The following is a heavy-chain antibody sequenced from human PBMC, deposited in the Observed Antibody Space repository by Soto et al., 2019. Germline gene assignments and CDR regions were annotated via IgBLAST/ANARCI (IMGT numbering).Heavy chain of an antibody. J-gene: IGHJ4*02. CDR2: IGGGSGST. Sequence: EVQLLESGGGFVQPGGSLRLSCAASGFTFTNYALSWVRQAPGKGLEWVSTIGGGSGSTSYADSVKGRFSISRENSKHTLYLQMSSLSAEDTALYYCATRMYSTSWYYFVSWGQGTLVTVSS. CDR1: GFTFTNYA. V-gene: IGHV3-23*01. D-gene: IGHD6-13*01. CDR3: ATRMYSTSWYYFVS.